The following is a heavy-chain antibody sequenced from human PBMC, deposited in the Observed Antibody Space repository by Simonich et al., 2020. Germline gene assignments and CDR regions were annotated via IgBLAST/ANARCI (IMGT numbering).Heavy chain of an antibody. Sequence: EVQLVESGGGLVQPGGSLRLSCAASGFTFSSFWLSWVRQAPGKGLGGVANIKQDGMEKYYVDSVKGRFTISRDNAKNSLYLQMNSLRAEDTAVYYCARDGLGTAYYYYMDVWGKGTTVTVSS. CDR2: IKQDGMEK. CDR1: GFTFSSFW. D-gene: IGHD7-27*01. J-gene: IGHJ6*03. CDR3: ARDGLGTAYYYYMDV. V-gene: IGHV3-7*01.